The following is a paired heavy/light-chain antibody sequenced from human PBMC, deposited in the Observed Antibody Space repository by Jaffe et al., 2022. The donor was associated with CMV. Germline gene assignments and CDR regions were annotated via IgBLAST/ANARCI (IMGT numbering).Light chain of an antibody. CDR1: SLSNYF. CDR2: GKD. Sequence: SSELTQDPAVSVASGQTVRITCQGDSLSNYFASWYQQKAGQAPVLVMFGKDTRPSGIPDRFSGSGSGNTASLTITGAQAEDEADYFCNSRDSSGDHWVFGGGTKLTVL. V-gene: IGLV3-19*01. J-gene: IGLJ3*02. CDR3: NSRDSSGDHWV.
Heavy chain of an antibody. V-gene: IGHV5-51*01. Sequence: EMQLVQSGTEVKKPGESLKISCKGSGYTFTNYWIAWVRQLPGKGLEWMGVIFPGDSTTKNSPSFQGHVTISADKSISTAYLQWGSLKASDTAIYYCARFYPGDDAFDIWGQGTMVTVAS. CDR1: GYTFTNYW. D-gene: IGHD2-21*01. CDR2: IFPGDSTT. J-gene: IGHJ3*02. CDR3: ARFYPGDDAFDI.